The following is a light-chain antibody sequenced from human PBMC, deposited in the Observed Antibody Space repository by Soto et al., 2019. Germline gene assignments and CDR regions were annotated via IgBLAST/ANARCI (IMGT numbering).Light chain of an antibody. CDR1: QRVLYSSXXXXX. Sequence: DIVMTQSPDSLAVSLGERATINCKSSQRVLYSSXXXXXLAWYQQKPGQPPKLLIYWASTRESGVPDRFSGSGSGTDFTLTISSLQAEDVAVYYCQQYCSSPWTFGQGTKVEIK. CDR3: QQYCSSPWT. V-gene: IGKV4-1*01. J-gene: IGKJ1*01. CDR2: WAS.